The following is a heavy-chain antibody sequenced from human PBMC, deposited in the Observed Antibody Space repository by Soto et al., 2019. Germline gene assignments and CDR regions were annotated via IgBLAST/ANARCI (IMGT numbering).Heavy chain of an antibody. J-gene: IGHJ4*02. CDR3: AREAPPEDY. CDR1: GYTFTSYA. CDR2: ISAYNGNT. V-gene: IGHV1-18*01. Sequence: QVQLVQSGAEVKKPGASVKVSCKASGYTFTSYAISWVRQAPGQGLEWMGWISAYNGNTNYAQKLQGRVTMTTDTSPSTAYMALRSLGSDDTAVYFCAREAPPEDYWGQGTLVTVSS.